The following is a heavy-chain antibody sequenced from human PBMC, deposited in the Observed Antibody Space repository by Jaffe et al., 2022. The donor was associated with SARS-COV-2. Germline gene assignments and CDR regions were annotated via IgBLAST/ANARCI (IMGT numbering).Heavy chain of an antibody. J-gene: IGHJ6*02. Sequence: EVQLVESGGGLVQPGGSLRLSCAASGFTFSSYWMHWVRQAPGKGLVWVSRINSDGSSTSYADSVKGRFTISRDNAKNTLYLQMNSLRAEDTAVYYCARDGTDYGDYSWYYGMDVWGQGTTVTVSS. CDR2: INSDGSST. V-gene: IGHV3-74*01. CDR3: ARDGTDYGDYSWYYGMDV. D-gene: IGHD4-17*01. CDR1: GFTFSSYW.